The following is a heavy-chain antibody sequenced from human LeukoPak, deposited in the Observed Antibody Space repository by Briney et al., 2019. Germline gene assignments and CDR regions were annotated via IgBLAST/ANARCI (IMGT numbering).Heavy chain of an antibody. V-gene: IGHV4-59*01. J-gene: IGHJ5*02. Sequence: PSERLSLTCTVSGGSISSYYWSWIRQPPGKGLEWIGYIYYTVSTYYNPSLKSRVTISVDTSKNQFSLKLSSVTAADTAVYYCAREGYYDGGTYDTWLDPWGQGTPASVSS. D-gene: IGHD3-16*01. CDR2: IYYTVST. CDR1: GGSISSYY. CDR3: AREGYYDGGTYDTWLDP.